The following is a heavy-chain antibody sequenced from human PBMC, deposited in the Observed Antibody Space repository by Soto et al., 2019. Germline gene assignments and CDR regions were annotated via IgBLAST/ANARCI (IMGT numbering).Heavy chain of an antibody. V-gene: IGHV3-48*01. CDR1: GFTFSSYS. Sequence: EVQLVESGGGLVQPGGSLRLSCAASGFTFSSYSMNWVRQAPGKGLEWVSYISSSSSTIYYADSVKGRFTISRDNAKNSLYLQMNRLRAEDTAVYYCARGAYDYDSSGLSYWGQGTLVTVAS. CDR2: ISSSSSTI. CDR3: ARGAYDYDSSGLSY. J-gene: IGHJ4*02. D-gene: IGHD3-22*01.